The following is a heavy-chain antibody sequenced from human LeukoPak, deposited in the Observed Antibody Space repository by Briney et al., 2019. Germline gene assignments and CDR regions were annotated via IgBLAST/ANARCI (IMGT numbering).Heavy chain of an antibody. D-gene: IGHD3-16*02. Sequence: GESLKISCKGSGYSFTSYWISWVRQMPGKGLEWMGRIDPSDSYTNYSPSFQGHVTISADKSISTAYLQWSSLKASDTAMYYCVRHVTFGGVIVSHFDYWGQGTLVTVYS. V-gene: IGHV5-10-1*01. CDR3: VRHVTFGGVIVSHFDY. J-gene: IGHJ4*02. CDR1: GYSFTSYW. CDR2: IDPSDSYT.